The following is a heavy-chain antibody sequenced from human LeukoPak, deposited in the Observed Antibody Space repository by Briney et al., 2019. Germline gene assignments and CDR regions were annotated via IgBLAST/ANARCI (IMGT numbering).Heavy chain of an antibody. CDR3: ARDPGTYYYDRSGYAPSLYYYYMDV. Sequence: GGSLRLSCAASGFTFSSYEMNWVRQAPGKGLEWVSYISSSGSTIYYADSVKGRFTISRDNSKNTLYLQMNSLRAEDAAVYYCARDPGTYYYDRSGYAPSLYYYYMDVWGKGTTVTVSS. D-gene: IGHD3-22*01. CDR2: ISSSGSTI. CDR1: GFTFSSYE. J-gene: IGHJ6*03. V-gene: IGHV3-48*03.